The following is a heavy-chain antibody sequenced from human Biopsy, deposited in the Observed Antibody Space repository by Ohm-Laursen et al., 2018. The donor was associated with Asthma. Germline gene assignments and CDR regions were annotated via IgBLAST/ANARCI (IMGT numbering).Heavy chain of an antibody. CDR1: EDTFSSYV. CDR2: IMPPFGLT. D-gene: IGHD5/OR15-5a*01. J-gene: IGHJ4*02. V-gene: IGHV1-69*17. CDR3: ARDHCSALWAGVSTDNCYFDY. Sequence: VKVSCKASEDTFSSYVISWVRQAPGQGLEWMGGIMPPFGLTNYAQRFQDRLTISADKSTRTAYMELRRLRSEDSAVYYCARDHCSALWAGVSTDNCYFDYWGQGTLLTVSS.